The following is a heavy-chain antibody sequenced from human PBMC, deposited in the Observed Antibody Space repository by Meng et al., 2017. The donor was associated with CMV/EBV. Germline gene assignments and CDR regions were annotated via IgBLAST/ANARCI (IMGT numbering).Heavy chain of an antibody. D-gene: IGHD6-19*01. CDR2: INHSGST. J-gene: IGHJ5*02. CDR1: GGSFSGYY. V-gene: IGHV4-34*01. CDR3: ARGRSGWFTWSPHRNWFDP. Sequence: GSLRLSCAVYGGSFSGYYWSWIRQPPGKGLEWIGEINHSGSTNYNPSLKSRVTISVDTSKNQFSLKLSSVTAADTAVYYCARGRSGWFTWSPHRNWFDPWGQGTLVTVSS.